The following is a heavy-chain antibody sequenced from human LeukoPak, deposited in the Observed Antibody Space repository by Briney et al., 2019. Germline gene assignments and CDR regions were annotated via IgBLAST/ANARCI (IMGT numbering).Heavy chain of an antibody. D-gene: IGHD2-2*01. J-gene: IGHJ6*03. CDR2: ISSNGGST. Sequence: GGSLRLSCAASGFTFSSYAMHWVRQAPGKGLEYVSAISSNGGSTYYANSVKGRFTISRDNSKNTLYLQMGSLRAEDTAVYYCARGGEIDVRYCSSTSCHRYYYYYMDVWGKGTTVTVSS. CDR3: ARGGEIDVRYCSSTSCHRYYYYYMDV. CDR1: GFTFSSYA. V-gene: IGHV3-64*01.